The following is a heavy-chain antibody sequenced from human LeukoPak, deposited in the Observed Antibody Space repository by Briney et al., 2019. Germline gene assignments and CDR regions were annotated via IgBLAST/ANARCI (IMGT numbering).Heavy chain of an antibody. CDR2: IKQDGSEK. J-gene: IGHJ4*02. D-gene: IGHD3-3*01. CDR3: ARMTIY. V-gene: IGHV3-7*03. CDR1: GFTFSRYW. Sequence: GGSLRLSCAASGFTFSRYWMSWVRQAPGKGLEWVANIKQDGSEKYYVDSVKGRFTISRDNAKNSLYLQMNSLRAEDTAVYYCARMTIYWGQGTLVTVSS.